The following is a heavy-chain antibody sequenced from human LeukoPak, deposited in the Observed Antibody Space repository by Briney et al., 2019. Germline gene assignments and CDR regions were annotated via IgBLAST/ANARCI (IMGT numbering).Heavy chain of an antibody. CDR3: ARDKWELPDY. CDR2: IKQDGSEK. Sequence: AGGSLRLSCAPSGPTFSSYWMSCVRQAPGKGLEWVANIKQDGSEKYYVGSVKGRFTIPRDNAKNSLYLQMNSLRAEDTAVYYCARDKWELPDYWGQGTLVTVSS. J-gene: IGHJ4*02. D-gene: IGHD1-26*01. V-gene: IGHV3-7*01. CDR1: GPTFSSYW.